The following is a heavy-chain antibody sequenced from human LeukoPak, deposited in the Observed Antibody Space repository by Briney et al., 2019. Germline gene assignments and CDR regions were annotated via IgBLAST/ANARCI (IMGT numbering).Heavy chain of an antibody. V-gene: IGHV3-53*01. Sequence: GGSLRLSCAASGFSVSNNYMSWVRQAPGKGLEGVSVIYSRGATYYADSVKGRFTISRDNSKNTLYLQINSLRAEDTAVYFCAKDQHGYDKPIDYWGQGTLVTVSS. D-gene: IGHD5-12*01. CDR1: GFSVSNNY. CDR2: IYSRGAT. CDR3: AKDQHGYDKPIDY. J-gene: IGHJ4*02.